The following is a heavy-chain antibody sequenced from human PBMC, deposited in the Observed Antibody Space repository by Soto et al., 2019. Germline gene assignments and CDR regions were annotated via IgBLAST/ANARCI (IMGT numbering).Heavy chain of an antibody. CDR1: GFTFSSYA. Sequence: GGSLRLSCAASGFTFSSYAMSWVRQAPGKGLEWVSAISGSGGSTYYADSVKGRFTISRDNSKNTLYLQMNSLRAEDTAVYYCAKRDTATVNYYYYYMDVWGKGTTVTVSS. CDR3: AKRDTATVNYYYYYMDV. D-gene: IGHD5-18*01. CDR2: ISGSGGST. V-gene: IGHV3-23*01. J-gene: IGHJ6*03.